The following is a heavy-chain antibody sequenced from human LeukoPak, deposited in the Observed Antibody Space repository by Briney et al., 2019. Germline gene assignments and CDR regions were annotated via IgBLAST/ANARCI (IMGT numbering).Heavy chain of an antibody. CDR3: AGDPLSEWAFDP. J-gene: IGHJ5*02. V-gene: IGHV4-34*01. CDR2: INHSGST. Sequence: SETLSLTCAVYGGSFSGYYWSWIRQPPGKGLEWIGGINHSGSTNYNPSLKSRVTISVDTSKNQFSLKLGSVTAADTAVYYCAGDPLSEWAFDPWGQGTLVTVSS. CDR1: GGSFSGYY. D-gene: IGHD3-3*01.